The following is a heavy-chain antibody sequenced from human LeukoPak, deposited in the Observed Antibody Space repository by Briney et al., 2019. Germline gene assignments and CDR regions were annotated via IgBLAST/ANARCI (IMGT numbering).Heavy chain of an antibody. CDR1: GFMFDDYG. D-gene: IGHD6-13*01. V-gene: IGHV3-20*04. Sequence: GGSLRLSCAASGFMFDDYGMSWVRQAPGKGLEWVSGINWNGGRTGYADSVKGRFTISRDNAKNTLYLQMNSLRVEDTAVYYCARADSSWANDYWGQGTLVTVSS. CDR3: ARADSSWANDY. CDR2: INWNGGRT. J-gene: IGHJ4*02.